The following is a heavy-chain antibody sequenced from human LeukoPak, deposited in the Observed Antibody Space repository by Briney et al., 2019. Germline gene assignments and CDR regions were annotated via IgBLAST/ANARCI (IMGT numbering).Heavy chain of an antibody. D-gene: IGHD3-3*01. CDR2: IRYDGNNK. CDR1: GFTFRSYG. CDR3: AKAPDYDFWSGDRSYYFDY. V-gene: IGHV3-30*02. Sequence: GGSLRLSCAASGFTFRSYGMHWVRQAPGKGLEWVAFIRYDGNNKYYADSVKGRFTISRDNSKNTLYLQMNSLRAEDTAVYYCAKAPDYDFWSGDRSYYFDYWGQGTLVTVSS. J-gene: IGHJ4*02.